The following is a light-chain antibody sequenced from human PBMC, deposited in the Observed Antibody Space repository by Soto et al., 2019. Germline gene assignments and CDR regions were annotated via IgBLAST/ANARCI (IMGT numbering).Light chain of an antibody. J-gene: IGKJ2*01. CDR3: HCQDIGNSPVYS. Sequence: IVLTQSPGTLALSPGESATLSCRASQSIRSSYVAWYQQKPGQAPRLLIYAASARATGLPERYSGSESGTDFTLTISRLEPEEFAIYYCHCQDIGNSPVYSFGQGTKLEI. CDR1: QSIRSSY. V-gene: IGKV3-20*01. CDR2: AAS.